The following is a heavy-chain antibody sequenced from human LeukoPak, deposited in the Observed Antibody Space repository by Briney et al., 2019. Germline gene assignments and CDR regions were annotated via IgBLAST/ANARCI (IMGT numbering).Heavy chain of an antibody. CDR1: GFTFSSFW. J-gene: IGHJ3*02. V-gene: IGHV3-7*01. CDR2: MDSDGSTK. Sequence: GGSLRLSCAASGFTFSSFWMTWVRQAPGRGLESVASMDSDGSTKNYVGSVKGRFTISRDNAKNSLYLQMNSLRGEDTSMYYCARDPGRGAYDIWGQGTMVTVSS. CDR3: ARDPGRGAYDI. D-gene: IGHD3-10*01.